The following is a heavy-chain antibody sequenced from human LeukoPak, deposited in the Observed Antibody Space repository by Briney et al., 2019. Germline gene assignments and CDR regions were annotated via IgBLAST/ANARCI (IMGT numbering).Heavy chain of an antibody. V-gene: IGHV3-11*01. CDR2: ITNSGSTI. Sequence: GGSLRLSRAASGFTFSDYYMSWIRQAPGKGLQWVSYITNSGSTIYYADSVKGRFTISRDNAKKSLYLQMNNLRAEDTAVYYCARGSRYYYGSGSYPFDYWGQGTLVTVSS. CDR1: GFTFSDYY. CDR3: ARGSRYYYGSGSYPFDY. D-gene: IGHD3-10*01. J-gene: IGHJ4*02.